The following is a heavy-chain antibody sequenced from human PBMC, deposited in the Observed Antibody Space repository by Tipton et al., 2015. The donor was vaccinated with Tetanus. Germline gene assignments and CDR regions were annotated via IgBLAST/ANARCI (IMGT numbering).Heavy chain of an antibody. CDR2: IYNSGST. V-gene: IGHV4-39*01. CDR3: ARPGSCSGGTCFWRGYFGY. CDR1: ADSFRISNYF. Sequence: TLSLTCSVSADSFRISNYFVDWIRQAPGKGLEWIGSIYNSGSTSYSPPLKSRVTISADTSKNQFSLNLSSVTAADTAVYYCARPGSCSGGTCFWRGYFGYWGQGIRVTVSS. D-gene: IGHD2-15*01. J-gene: IGHJ4*02.